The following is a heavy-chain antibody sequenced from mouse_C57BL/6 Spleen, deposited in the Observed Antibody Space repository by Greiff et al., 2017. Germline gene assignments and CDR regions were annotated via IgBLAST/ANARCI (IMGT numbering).Heavy chain of an antibody. V-gene: IGHV1-72*01. J-gene: IGHJ4*01. Sequence: QVQLQQPGAELVKPGASVTLSCKASGYTFTSYWMHWVKQRPGRGLEWIGRIDPNSGGTKYNEKFKSKATLTVDKPSSTAYMQLSSLTSEDSAVYYCARHYYGSSSYYYAMDYWGQGTSVTVSS. CDR1: GYTFTSYW. D-gene: IGHD1-1*01. CDR2: IDPNSGGT. CDR3: ARHYYGSSSYYYAMDY.